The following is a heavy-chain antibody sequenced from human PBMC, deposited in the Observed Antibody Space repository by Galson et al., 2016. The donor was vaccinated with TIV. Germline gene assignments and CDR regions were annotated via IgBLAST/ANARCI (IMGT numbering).Heavy chain of an antibody. V-gene: IGHV5-51*03. D-gene: IGHD3-10*01. CDR3: ATFLGSGSYYKAYFDH. CDR2: VYPDDSDT. J-gene: IGHJ4*02. CDR1: GSTFTNYW. Sequence: QSGAEVTEPEESLKISCKASGSTFTNYWIGWVRQMPGKGLEWMGIVYPDDSDTKYSPSFQGRITISVDKSINTAYLQWSSLKASDTAMYFCATFLGSGSYYKAYFDHWGQGALVTVSS.